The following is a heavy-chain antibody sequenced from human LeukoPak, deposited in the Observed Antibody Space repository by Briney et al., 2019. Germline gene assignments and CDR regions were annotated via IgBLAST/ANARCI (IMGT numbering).Heavy chain of an antibody. CDR1: GGSISSYY. Sequence: SETLSLTCTVSGGSISSYYWSWIRQPAGKGLEWIGRIYTSGSTNYNPSLKSRVTMSVDTSKNQFSLKLSSVTAADTAVYYCARDPSGYGGYYYYYGMDVWGQGTTVTVSS. CDR2: IYTSGST. CDR3: ARDPSGYGGYYYYYGMDV. J-gene: IGHJ6*02. V-gene: IGHV4-4*07. D-gene: IGHD5-12*01.